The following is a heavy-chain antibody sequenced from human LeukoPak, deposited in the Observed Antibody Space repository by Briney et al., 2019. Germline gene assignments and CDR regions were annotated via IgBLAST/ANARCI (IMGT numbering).Heavy chain of an antibody. CDR1: GFTFSSYA. D-gene: IGHD3-16*01. Sequence: GASLRLSCAASGFTFSSYAMHWVRQAPGKGLEWVAIISYDGSDKYYADSVKGRFTISRDNSKSTLYLQMNSLRVEDTTVYYCARGGRPKYYFEYWGQGTLVTVPS. V-gene: IGHV3-30*04. CDR2: ISYDGSDK. CDR3: ARGGRPKYYFEY. J-gene: IGHJ4*02.